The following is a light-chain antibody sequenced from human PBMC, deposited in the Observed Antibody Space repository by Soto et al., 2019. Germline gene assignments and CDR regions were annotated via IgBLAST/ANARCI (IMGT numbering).Light chain of an antibody. V-gene: IGLV1-40*01. CDR1: SSNIGAGYG. J-gene: IGLJ2*01. CDR3: QSYDSSLSGSV. CDR2: GDS. Sequence: QSVLTQPPSVSGAPGQRVSISCTGSSSNIGAGYGVHWYQQLPGTAPKVLIYGDSNRPSGVPDRFSGSKSGTSASLAITGLQAEDDADYYCQSYDSSLSGSVSGGGTKLTVL.